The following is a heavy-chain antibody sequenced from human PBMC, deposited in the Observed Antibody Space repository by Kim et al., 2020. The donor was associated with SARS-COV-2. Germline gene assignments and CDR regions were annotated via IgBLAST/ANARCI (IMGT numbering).Heavy chain of an antibody. CDR3: AMALRGNYFDY. Sequence: SVKVSCKASGGTFSSYAISGVRQAPGQGLEWMGMIIPIFGTTKSAQKFQGRVTITADGTTTTGYLELRSLRSQDTAVYYCAMALRGNYFDYWGQGTLLTLSS. J-gene: IGHJ4*02. CDR1: GGTFSSYA. V-gene: IGHV1-69*13. CDR2: IIPIFGTT.